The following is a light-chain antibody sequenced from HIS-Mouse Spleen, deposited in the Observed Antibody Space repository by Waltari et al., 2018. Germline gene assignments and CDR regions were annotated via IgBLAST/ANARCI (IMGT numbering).Light chain of an antibody. CDR1: SSDVGGYNY. CDR3: SSYTSSSTLV. Sequence: QSALTQPASVSGSPGQSITISCTGTSSDVGGYNYVSWYQPPPGKAPKLMMYEVSKRPSGVSNRFSGSKSGNTASLTISGLQAEDEADYYCSSYTSSSTLVFGGGTKLTVL. J-gene: IGLJ3*02. CDR2: EVS. V-gene: IGLV2-14*01.